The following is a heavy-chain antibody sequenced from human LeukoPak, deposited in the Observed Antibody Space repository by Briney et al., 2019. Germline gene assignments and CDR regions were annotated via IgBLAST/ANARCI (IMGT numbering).Heavy chain of an antibody. CDR1: GYTFTSYG. D-gene: IGHD2-2*01. J-gene: IGHJ6*02. CDR2: ISPYNGNT. Sequence: ASVKVSCKASGYTFTSYGISWVRQAPGQGLEWMGWISPYNGNTNYAQKLQGRVTMTTDTSISTAYMELRSLRSDDTAGYYFARDPRNQIVVVPAAQPGGMDVWGQGTTFTVSS. CDR3: ARDPRNQIVVVPAAQPGGMDV. V-gene: IGHV1-18*01.